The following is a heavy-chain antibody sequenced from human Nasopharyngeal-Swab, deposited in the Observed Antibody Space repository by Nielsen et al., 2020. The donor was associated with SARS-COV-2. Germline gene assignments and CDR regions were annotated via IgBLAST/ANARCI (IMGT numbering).Heavy chain of an antibody. CDR3: VRDRLGYCSGGSCTNWYFDL. CDR2: IWYDGSNK. D-gene: IGHD2-15*01. CDR1: GFTFRNFG. V-gene: IGHV3-33*01. Sequence: GGSLRLPCAASGFTFRNFGMHWVRQAPGKGLEWVADIWYDGSNKYYADSVKGRFTVSRDQSKNTLYLQMNSLKAEDTAVYFCVRDRLGYCSGGSCTNWYFDLWGRGTLLTVSS. J-gene: IGHJ2*01.